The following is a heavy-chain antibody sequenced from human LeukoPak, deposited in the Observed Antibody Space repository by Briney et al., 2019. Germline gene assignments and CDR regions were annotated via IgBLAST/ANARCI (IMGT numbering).Heavy chain of an antibody. V-gene: IGHV4-59*01. CDR2: IYYSGST. J-gene: IGHJ3*02. CDR1: GGSISSYY. CDR3: ARDKDSSGWDAFDI. Sequence: SETLSLTCTVSGGSISSYYWSWIRQPPGKGLEWIGYIYYSGSTNYNPSLKSQVTISVDTSKNQFSLKLSSVTAADTAVYYCARDKDSSGWDAFDIWGQGTMVTVSS. D-gene: IGHD3-22*01.